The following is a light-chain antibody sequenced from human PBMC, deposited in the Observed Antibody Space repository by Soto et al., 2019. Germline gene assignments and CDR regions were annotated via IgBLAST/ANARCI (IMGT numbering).Light chain of an antibody. J-gene: IGLJ2*01. CDR3: SSYTSASTPLV. V-gene: IGLV2-14*01. CDR1: GSDVGGYNY. CDR2: DVS. Sequence: QSALTQPASVSGSPGQSITISCTGTGSDVGGYNYVSWYQQHPGKAPKVMIYDVSNRPSGVSNRFSGSKSGNTASLTISGLQAEDAADYYCSSYTSASTPLVFGGGTQLTVL.